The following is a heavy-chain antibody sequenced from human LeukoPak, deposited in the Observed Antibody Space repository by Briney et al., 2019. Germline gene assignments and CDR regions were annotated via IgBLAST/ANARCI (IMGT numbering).Heavy chain of an antibody. D-gene: IGHD4-17*01. CDR1: GVSISSYY. CDR3: TKFVTVTVPNWIDP. Sequence: PSETLSLTCAVSGVSISSYYWSWIRQHPGKGLEWIGYLSDVGTNDYNPSLNSRVSMSVDMSKNQFSLKLNSVTAADTAVYYCTKFVTVTVPNWIDPWGQGILVTVSS. V-gene: IGHV4-59*01. CDR2: LSDVGTN. J-gene: IGHJ5*02.